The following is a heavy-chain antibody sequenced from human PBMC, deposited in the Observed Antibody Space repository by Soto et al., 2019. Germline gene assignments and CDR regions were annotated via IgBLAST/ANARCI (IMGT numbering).Heavy chain of an antibody. J-gene: IGHJ4*02. CDR1: GFTFSSYA. Sequence: EVQLLESGGGLVQPGGSLRLSCAASGFTFSSYAMSWVRQAPGKGLEWVSAISGSGGSTYYADSVKGRFTISRDNSKNTLYLQMNSLRAEDTAVYYCAKDLSGVSVAGEGIDYWGQGTLVTVSS. CDR3: AKDLSGVSVAGEGIDY. CDR2: ISGSGGST. V-gene: IGHV3-23*01. D-gene: IGHD6-19*01.